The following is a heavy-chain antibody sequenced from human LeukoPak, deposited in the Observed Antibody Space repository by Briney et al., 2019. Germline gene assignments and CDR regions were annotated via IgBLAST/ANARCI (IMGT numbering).Heavy chain of an antibody. Sequence: SETLSLTCTVSGYSISSGYYWGWIRQPSGKGLEWIGSIYHSGSTYYNPSLKSRVTISVDTSKNQFSLKLSSVTAADTAVHYCARARVVPAAIRRPDAFDIWGQGTMVTVSS. CDR3: ARARVVPAAIRRPDAFDI. CDR1: GYSISSGYY. J-gene: IGHJ3*02. CDR2: IYHSGST. D-gene: IGHD2-2*01. V-gene: IGHV4-38-2*02.